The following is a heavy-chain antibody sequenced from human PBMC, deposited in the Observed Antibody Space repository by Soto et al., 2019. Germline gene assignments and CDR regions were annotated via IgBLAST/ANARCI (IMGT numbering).Heavy chain of an antibody. D-gene: IGHD1-1*01. V-gene: IGHV3-23*01. J-gene: IGHJ5*02. CDR1: GFTFSGSA. CDR2: ISGGDGRT. Sequence: EVQILESGGGLVQPGGSLRLSCAASGFTFSGSAMNWVRQGPGKGLEWVSVISGGDGRTYYADSVKGRFTISRDNSKNTLYLDMNSLRAEDTAVYYCAKSLDINWKNWFDPWGQGILVTVSS. CDR3: AKSLDINWKNWFDP.